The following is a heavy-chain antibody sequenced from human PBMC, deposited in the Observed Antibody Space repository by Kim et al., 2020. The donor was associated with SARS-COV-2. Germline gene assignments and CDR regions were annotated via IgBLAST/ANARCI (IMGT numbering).Heavy chain of an antibody. D-gene: IGHD6-19*01. Sequence: SETLSLTCTVSGGSISSSSYYWGWIRQPPGKGLEWIGSIYYSGSTYYNPSLKSRVTISVDTSKNQFSLKLSSVTAADTAVYYCARRYSSGWVRFDYWGQGTLVTVSS. CDR2: IYYSGST. J-gene: IGHJ4*02. V-gene: IGHV4-39*01. CDR3: ARRYSSGWVRFDY. CDR1: GGSISSSSYY.